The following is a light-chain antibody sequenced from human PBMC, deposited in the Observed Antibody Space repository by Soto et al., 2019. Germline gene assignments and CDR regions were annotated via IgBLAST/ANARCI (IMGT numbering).Light chain of an antibody. V-gene: IGKV3-11*01. CDR2: GAS. CDR3: QQRSDWPPLT. J-gene: IGKJ4*01. CDR1: QSVRSY. Sequence: EIVLTQSPASLSLSPGESATLSCRASQSVRSYLAWYQQKPGQAPRLLIYGASSRATGVPARFSGSGSGTDFTLTISSLEPEDFAIYYGQQRSDWPPLTFGGGTKVDIK.